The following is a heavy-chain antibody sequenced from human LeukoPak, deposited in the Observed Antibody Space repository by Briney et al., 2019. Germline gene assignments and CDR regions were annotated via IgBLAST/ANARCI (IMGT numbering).Heavy chain of an antibody. Sequence: GGSLRVSCVASGFSFSSYWMNWVRQAPGKGLEWVANIRQDGSEKYYVDSVKGRFTISRDNAKNSLSLQMNSLRAEDTAMYYCARIKYNSNWWEAFDIWGQGTMVTVSS. CDR1: GFSFSSYW. J-gene: IGHJ3*02. CDR3: ARIKYNSNWWEAFDI. D-gene: IGHD6-13*01. CDR2: IRQDGSEK. V-gene: IGHV3-7*04.